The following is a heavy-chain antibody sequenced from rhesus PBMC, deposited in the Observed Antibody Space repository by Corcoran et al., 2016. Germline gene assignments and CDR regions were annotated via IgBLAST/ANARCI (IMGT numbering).Heavy chain of an antibody. V-gene: IGHV4S14*01. CDR2: IYDSGGSN. J-gene: IGHJ4*01. CDR3: ATVSYYGYSYGFDY. CDR1: GGAIRGNY. Sequence: QVQLQESGPGPVKPSETPSPPLAVPGGAIRGNYNWRWTRQFPRKGQGWIGCIYDSGGSNCLNPSLKRRVTLSGDASKNQFSQKLRSVTAADTAVYYCATVSYYGYSYGFDYWGQGVLVTVSS. D-gene: IGHD5-36*02.